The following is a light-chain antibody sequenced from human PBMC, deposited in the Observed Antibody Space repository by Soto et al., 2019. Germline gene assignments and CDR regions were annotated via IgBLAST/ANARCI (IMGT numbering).Light chain of an antibody. CDR3: QQSYTRIT. Sequence: DIQMTQSPSSLSASVGDGVTITCRASQSISSYLNWYQQKPGKAPKLLIYAASSLQSGVPSRFSGSGSGTDFTLTISSLQPEDFATYYCQQSYTRITFGPGTKVDIK. J-gene: IGKJ3*01. CDR1: QSISSY. V-gene: IGKV1-39*01. CDR2: AAS.